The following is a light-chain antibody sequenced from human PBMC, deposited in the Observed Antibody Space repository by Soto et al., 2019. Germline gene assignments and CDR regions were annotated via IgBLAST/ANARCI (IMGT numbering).Light chain of an antibody. CDR1: SSDVGGYYY. CDR3: SSYSISTAYL. J-gene: IGLJ1*01. Sequence: HSVLTQPASVSGSPGQSITIPCTGTSSDVGGYYYVSWYQLHPGKAPKLMIFEVSNRPSGVSYRFSGSKSGNTASLTISGLQVEHEADYFCSSYSISTAYLFGTGTKV. CDR2: EVS. V-gene: IGLV2-14*01.